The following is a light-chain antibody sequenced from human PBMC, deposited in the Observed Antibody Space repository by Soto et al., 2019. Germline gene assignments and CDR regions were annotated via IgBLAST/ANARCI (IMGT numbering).Light chain of an antibody. Sequence: DIQMTQSPSSLSASVGDRVTITCRASQSISRNLNWYQHKPGKAPKLLIYAPSSLQNGVPSRFSGSGSGTDFTLSISSLQPEDFATYYCQQSYTTVSITFGQGTRLEIK. CDR1: QSISRN. J-gene: IGKJ5*01. CDR3: QQSYTTVSIT. V-gene: IGKV1-39*01. CDR2: APS.